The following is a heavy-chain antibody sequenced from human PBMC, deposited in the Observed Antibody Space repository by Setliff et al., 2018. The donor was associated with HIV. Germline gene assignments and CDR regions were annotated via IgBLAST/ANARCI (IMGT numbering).Heavy chain of an antibody. J-gene: IGHJ6*02. CDR3: ARGPTAELEYSSSSRYYYYGMDV. Sequence: PSQTLSLTCAISGDSVSSNSAAWNWIRQSPSRGLEWLGRTYYRSKWYNDYAVSVKSRITINPDTSKNQFSLQLNSVTPEDTAVYYCARGPTAELEYSSSSRYYYYGMDVWGQGTTVTVSS. CDR1: GDSVSSNSAA. V-gene: IGHV6-1*01. D-gene: IGHD6-6*01. CDR2: TYYRSKWYN.